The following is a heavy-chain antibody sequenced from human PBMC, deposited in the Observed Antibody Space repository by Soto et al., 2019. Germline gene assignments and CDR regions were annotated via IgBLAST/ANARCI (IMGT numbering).Heavy chain of an antibody. CDR2: IVVGSGNT. J-gene: IGHJ5*02. D-gene: IGHD2-2*01. CDR3: AEGGRATRFPLIPFMPFDP. CDR1: GFTFTSSA. Sequence: ASVKVSCKASGFTFTSSAVQWVRQARGQRLEWIGWIVVGSGNTNYAQKFQERVTITRDMSTSTAYMELSSLRSEDTAVYYCAEGGRATRFPLIPFMPFDPWGQGTLVTVSS. V-gene: IGHV1-58*01.